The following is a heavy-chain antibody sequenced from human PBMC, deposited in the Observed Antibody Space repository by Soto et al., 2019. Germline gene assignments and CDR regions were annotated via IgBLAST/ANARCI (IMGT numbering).Heavy chain of an antibody. Sequence: QVQLVQSGAEVKKPGASVKVSCKASGYTFTGNYMHWVRQAPGQGLEWMGWIKPNSGGTNYAQKFPGRVTVTRDTSISTAYMELSRLRSDDTAVYYCARDGDSSSPFDIWGQGTMVTVSS. D-gene: IGHD6-6*01. CDR2: IKPNSGGT. J-gene: IGHJ3*02. CDR3: ARDGDSSSPFDI. V-gene: IGHV1-2*02. CDR1: GYTFTGNY.